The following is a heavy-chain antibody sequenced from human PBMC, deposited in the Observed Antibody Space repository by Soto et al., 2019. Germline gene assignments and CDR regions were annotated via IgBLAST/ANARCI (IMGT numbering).Heavy chain of an antibody. D-gene: IGHD3-10*01. Sequence: QVQLVQSGAEVKKPGASVKVSCKASGYTFTGYYMHWVRQAPGQGLEWMGWINPNSGGTNYAQKFQGWVTMTRDTSISTAYMELSRLRSDDTAVYYCATRGYGSGSYYPRVGYGMDVWGQGTTVTVSS. CDR2: INPNSGGT. V-gene: IGHV1-2*04. CDR1: GYTFTGYY. CDR3: ATRGYGSGSYYPRVGYGMDV. J-gene: IGHJ6*02.